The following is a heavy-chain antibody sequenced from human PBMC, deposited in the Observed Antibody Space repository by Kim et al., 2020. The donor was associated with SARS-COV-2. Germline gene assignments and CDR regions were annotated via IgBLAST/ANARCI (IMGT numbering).Heavy chain of an antibody. Sequence: SETLSLTCTVSGGSISSSSYYWGWIRQPPGKGLEWIGSIYYSGSTYYNPSLKSRVTISVDTSKNQFSLKLSSVTAADTAVYYCARSIRGAARLPYFDYWGQGTLVTVSS. CDR3: ARSIRGAARLPYFDY. D-gene: IGHD6-6*01. J-gene: IGHJ4*02. CDR1: GGSISSSSYY. V-gene: IGHV4-39*01. CDR2: IYYSGST.